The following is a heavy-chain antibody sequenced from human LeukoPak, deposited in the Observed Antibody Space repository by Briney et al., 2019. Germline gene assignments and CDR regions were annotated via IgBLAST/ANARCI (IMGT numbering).Heavy chain of an antibody. CDR1: GFIFSDYG. J-gene: IGHJ4*02. CDR2: ISRSSRYI. D-gene: IGHD5-24*01. Sequence: SGGSLRLSCAASGFIFSDYGMNWVRQARGKWLEWVSYISRSSRYIYYADSMKGRLTISRDNAKNSLYLQMDSLRAEDTALYYCAREGAGREGHNFDYWGQGTLVTVSS. CDR3: AREGAGREGHNFDY. V-gene: IGHV3-21*05.